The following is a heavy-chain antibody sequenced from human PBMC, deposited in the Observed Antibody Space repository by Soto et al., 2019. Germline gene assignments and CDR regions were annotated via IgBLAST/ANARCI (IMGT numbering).Heavy chain of an antibody. D-gene: IGHD2-15*01. CDR3: VRGRCSGGSCYGLDY. CDR1: GGSISSGGYY. J-gene: IGHJ4*02. V-gene: IGHV4-31*03. Sequence: TSETLSLTCTVSGGSISSGGYYWSWIRQHPGKGLEWIGYIYYSGSTYYNPSLKSRVTISVDTSKNQFSLKLSSVTAADTAVYYCVRGRCSGGSCYGLDYWGQGTLVTVSS. CDR2: IYYSGST.